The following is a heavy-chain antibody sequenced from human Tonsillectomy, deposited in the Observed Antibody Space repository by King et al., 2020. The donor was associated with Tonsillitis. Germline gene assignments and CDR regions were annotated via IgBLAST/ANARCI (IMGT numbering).Heavy chain of an antibody. J-gene: IGHJ4*02. CDR2: ISYDGSNK. D-gene: IGHD6-13*01. CDR3: ARRVGPSIAAAAGY. V-gene: IGHV3-30-3*01. CDR1: GFTFSSYA. Sequence: VQLVESGGGVVQPGRSLRLSCAASGFTFSSYAMHWVRQAPGKGLEWVAVISYDGSNKYYADSVKGRFTISRDNSKNTLYLQMNSLRAEDTAVYYCARRVGPSIAAAAGYWGQGTLVTVSS.